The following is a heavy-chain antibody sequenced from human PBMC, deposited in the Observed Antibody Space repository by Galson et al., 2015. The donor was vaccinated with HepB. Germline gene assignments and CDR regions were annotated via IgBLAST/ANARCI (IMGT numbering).Heavy chain of an antibody. CDR1: GGTFSSYT. V-gene: IGHV1-69*02. D-gene: IGHD6-13*01. J-gene: IGHJ4*02. Sequence: SVKVSCKASGGTFSSYTISWVRQAPGQGLEWMGRIIPILGIANYAQKFQGRVTITADKSTSTAYMELSSLRSEDTAVYYCARLYSSSWHHFDYWGQGTLVTVSS. CDR2: IIPILGIA. CDR3: ARLYSSSWHHFDY.